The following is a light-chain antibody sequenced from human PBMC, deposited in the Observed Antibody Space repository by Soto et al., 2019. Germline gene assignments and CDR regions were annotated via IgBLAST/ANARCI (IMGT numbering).Light chain of an antibody. J-gene: IGLJ1*01. Sequence: QSALTQPRSVSGSPGQSVTISCTGTSSDVGRYDYVSWYQQHPGKAPKLIIYDVSERPSGVPDRFSGSKSGTSASLAISGLRSEDEADYYCASWDGNLSGHVFGTGTKLTVL. CDR3: ASWDGNLSGHV. CDR1: SSDVGRYDY. CDR2: DVS. V-gene: IGLV2-11*01.